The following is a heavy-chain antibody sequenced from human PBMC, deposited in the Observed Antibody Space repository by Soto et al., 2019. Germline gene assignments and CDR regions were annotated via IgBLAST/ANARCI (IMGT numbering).Heavy chain of an antibody. V-gene: IGHV1-18*01. CDR3: ARDLTRYLLYYFDY. CDR2: ISAYNGNT. D-gene: IGHD3-9*01. Sequence: VKVSCKASGYTFTSYGISWVRQAPGQGLEWMGWISAYNGNTNYAQKLQGRVTMTTDTSTSTAYMELRSLRSDDTAVYYCARDLTRYLLYYFDYWGQGTLVTVSS. CDR1: GYTFTSYG. J-gene: IGHJ4*02.